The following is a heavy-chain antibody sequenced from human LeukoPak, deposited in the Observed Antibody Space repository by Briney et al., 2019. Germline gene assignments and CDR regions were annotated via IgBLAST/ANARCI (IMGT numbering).Heavy chain of an antibody. J-gene: IGHJ5*02. D-gene: IGHD2-2*01. CDR2: ISFSSTYI. V-gene: IGHV3-21*01. Sequence: PGESLRLSCAASGFSFSVHDMNWVRQAPGKGLEWVSSISFSSTYIYYADSVRGRFTISRDNAKNSLYLQMNSLRVEDTAVYYCARADCSSSTCYLRRSWFDPWGQGTLVTVSS. CDR3: ARADCSSSTCYLRRSWFDP. CDR1: GFSFSVHD.